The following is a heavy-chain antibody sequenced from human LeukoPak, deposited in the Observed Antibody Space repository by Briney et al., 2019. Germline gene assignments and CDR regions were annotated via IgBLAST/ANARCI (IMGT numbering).Heavy chain of an antibody. CDR1: GYTFTSYG. V-gene: IGHV1-18*01. D-gene: IGHD6-6*01. CDR3: ARDILSRVYEPAYGMDV. CDR2: ISAYNGNT. Sequence: ASVKVSCKASGYTFTSYGISWVRQAPGQGLEWMGWISAYNGNTNYAQKLQDRVTMTTDTSTSTAYMELRSLRSDDTAVYYCARDILSRVYEPAYGMDVWGQGTTVTVSS. J-gene: IGHJ6*02.